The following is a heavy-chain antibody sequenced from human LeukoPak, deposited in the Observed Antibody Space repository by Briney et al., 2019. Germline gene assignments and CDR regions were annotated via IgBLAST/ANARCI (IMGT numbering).Heavy chain of an antibody. CDR3: ARDFSTWYSIDY. V-gene: IGHV3-23*01. CDR1: GFAFSFYA. CDR2: INANSGTT. J-gene: IGHJ4*02. Sequence: GGSLRLSCAASGFAFSFYAMSWLRQPPGKGLEWVSTINANSGTTSYAASVRGRFTISRDNSKNTLSLQMNSLRPEDTAVYYCARDFSTWYSIDYWGRGTLVSVSS. D-gene: IGHD2-15*01.